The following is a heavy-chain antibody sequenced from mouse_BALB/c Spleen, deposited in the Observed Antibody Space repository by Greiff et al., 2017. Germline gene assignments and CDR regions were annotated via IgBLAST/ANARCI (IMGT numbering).Heavy chain of an antibody. J-gene: IGHJ2*01. V-gene: IGHV5-2*01. D-gene: IGHD4-1*01. Sequence: EVHLVESGGGLVQPGESLKLSCESNEYEFPSHDMSWVRKTPEKRLELVAAINSDGGSTYYPDTMERRFIISRDNTKKTLYLQMSSLRSEDTALYYCASQLTGTGGRYFDYWGQGTTLTVSS. CDR2: INSDGGST. CDR1: EYEFPSHD. CDR3: ASQLTGTGGRYFDY.